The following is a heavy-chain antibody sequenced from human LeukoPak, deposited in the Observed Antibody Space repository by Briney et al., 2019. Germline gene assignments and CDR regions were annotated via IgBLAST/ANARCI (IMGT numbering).Heavy chain of an antibody. CDR3: ARRAGAYSHPYDY. D-gene: IGHD4/OR15-4a*01. CDR1: GFTVSSNY. J-gene: IGHJ4*02. CDR2: IYSDNT. V-gene: IGHV3-53*01. Sequence: GGSLRLSCAAPGFTVSSNYMSWVRQAPGKGLEWVSFIYSDNTHYSDSVKGRFTISRDNSKNTLYLQMNSLRAEDTAVYYCARRAGAYSHPYDYWGQGTLVTVSS.